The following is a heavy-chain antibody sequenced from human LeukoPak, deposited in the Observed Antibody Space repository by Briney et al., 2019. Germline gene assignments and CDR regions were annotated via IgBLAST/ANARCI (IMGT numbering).Heavy chain of an antibody. Sequence: SETLSLTCTVSGGSVSDYYWSWLRQPPGERLEWIESIHYSGTTNYNPSLKRRVTMSVDTSKNQFSLNLSSVTAADTAVYYCASSSSWGLDAFDIWGQGTMITVSS. CDR3: ASSSSWGLDAFDI. V-gene: IGHV4-59*02. J-gene: IGHJ3*02. CDR2: IHYSGTT. CDR1: GGSVSDYY. D-gene: IGHD6-13*01.